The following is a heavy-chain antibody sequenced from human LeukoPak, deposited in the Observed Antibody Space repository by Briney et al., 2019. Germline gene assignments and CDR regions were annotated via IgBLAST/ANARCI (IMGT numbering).Heavy chain of an antibody. CDR1: GFTASSNY. D-gene: IGHD1-26*01. CDR2: IYSGGST. J-gene: IGHJ2*01. V-gene: IGHV3-53*01. Sequence: GGSLRLSCAASGFTASSNYMSWVRQAPGKGLEWVSVIYSGGSTYYADSVKGRFTISRDNSKDTLYLQMNSLRAEDTAVYYCARDGGYGSYVSPSNWYFDLWGRGTLVTVSS. CDR3: ARDGGYGSYVSPSNWYFDL.